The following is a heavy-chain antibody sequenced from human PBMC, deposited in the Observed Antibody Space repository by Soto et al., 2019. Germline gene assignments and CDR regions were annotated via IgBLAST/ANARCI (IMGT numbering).Heavy chain of an antibody. D-gene: IGHD5-18*01. V-gene: IGHV4-59*01. CDR2: IYYSGST. J-gene: IGHJ6*02. Sequence: SETLSLTCTVSGGSISSYYWSWIRQPPGKGLEWIGYIYYSGSTNYNPSLKSRVTISVDTSKNQFSLKLSSVTAADTAVYYCASLVDTSSYYGMDVWGQGTTVTVSS. CDR3: ASLVDTSSYYGMDV. CDR1: GGSISSYY.